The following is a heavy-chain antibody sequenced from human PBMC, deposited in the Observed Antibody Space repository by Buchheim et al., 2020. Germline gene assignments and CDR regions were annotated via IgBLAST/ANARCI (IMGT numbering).Heavy chain of an antibody. V-gene: IGHV4-39*01. J-gene: IGHJ5*02. CDR2: IYYSGST. CDR3: ARQQVLSVVPAAMRPSGGWFDP. D-gene: IGHD2-2*01. CDR1: GGSISSSSYY. Sequence: QLQLQESGPGLVKPSETLSLTCTVSGGSISSSSYYWGWIRQPPGKGLEWIGSIYYSGSTYYNPSLKSRVTISVDTSKNQFSLKLSSVTAADTAVYYCARQQVLSVVPAAMRPSGGWFDPWGQGTL.